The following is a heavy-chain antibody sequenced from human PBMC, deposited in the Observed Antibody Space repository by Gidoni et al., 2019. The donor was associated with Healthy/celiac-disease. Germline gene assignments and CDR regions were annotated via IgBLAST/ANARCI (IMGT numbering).Heavy chain of an antibody. V-gene: IGHV1-18*01. CDR1: GYTVTSYG. CDR2: ISAYNGNT. Sequence: QVQLVQSGAEVKKPGASVKVSCKAYGYTVTSYGISWVRQAPGQGLEWMGWISAYNGNTNYAQKLQVRVTMTTDTSTSTAYMELRSLRSDDTAVYYCAIDPRDGYTRSGFDPWGQGTLVPVSS. J-gene: IGHJ5*02. D-gene: IGHD5-12*01. CDR3: AIDPRDGYTRSGFDP.